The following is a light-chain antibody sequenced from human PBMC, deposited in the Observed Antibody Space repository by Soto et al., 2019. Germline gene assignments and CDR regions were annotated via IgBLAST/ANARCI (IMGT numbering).Light chain of an antibody. CDR1: QSVGSN. V-gene: IGKV3-15*01. Sequence: EIVLTQSPATLSVSPGGRATLSCRASQSVGSNLAWYQQKPGQSPRLLIYGASTRATGIPARFSGSGSGTEFTLTISSLQSEDLAVYCCQQYNNWPLTFGGGTKVDIK. CDR2: GAS. J-gene: IGKJ4*01. CDR3: QQYNNWPLT.